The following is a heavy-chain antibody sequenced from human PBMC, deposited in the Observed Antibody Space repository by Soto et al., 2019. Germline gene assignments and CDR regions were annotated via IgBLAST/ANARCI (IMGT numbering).Heavy chain of an antibody. CDR3: ARDGIFGVVITDYYYYMDV. D-gene: IGHD3-3*01. Sequence: SVEASCKASGYTFNSYCISSARHAPGQGLEWMGWISACNGNTNYAQKLQGRVTMTTDTSTSTAYMELRSLRSDDTAVYYCARDGIFGVVITDYYYYMDVWGKGTTDTV. J-gene: IGHJ6*03. V-gene: IGHV1-18*01. CDR2: ISACNGNT. CDR1: GYTFNSYC.